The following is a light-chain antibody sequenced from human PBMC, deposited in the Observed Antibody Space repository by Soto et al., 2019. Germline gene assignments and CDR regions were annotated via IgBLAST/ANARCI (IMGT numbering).Light chain of an antibody. CDR1: QSILYSPNNKNY. Sequence: DIVMTQSPDSLAVSLGERATINCKSSQSILYSPNNKNYLAWYQQKPGQPPKLLIYWASTRESGVPDRFSGSGSGSDFTLAISSLQAEDVAVYYCQQYYDFPQNFGQGTKVEIK. J-gene: IGKJ1*01. CDR3: QQYYDFPQN. V-gene: IGKV4-1*01. CDR2: WAS.